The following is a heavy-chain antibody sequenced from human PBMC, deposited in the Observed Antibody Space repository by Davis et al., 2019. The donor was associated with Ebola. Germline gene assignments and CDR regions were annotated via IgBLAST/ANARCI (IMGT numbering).Heavy chain of an antibody. J-gene: IGHJ4*02. D-gene: IGHD6-19*01. CDR1: GFTFRSYA. CDR2: ISGSGGST. Sequence: GESLKIPCAAPGFTFRSYAMSWVRQAPGKGLEWVSAISGSGGSTYYADSAKGRFTISRDNSKNTLYLQMNSLRAEDTAVYYCAKDLGIAVADIDYWGQGTLVTVSS. CDR3: AKDLGIAVADIDY. V-gene: IGHV3-23*01.